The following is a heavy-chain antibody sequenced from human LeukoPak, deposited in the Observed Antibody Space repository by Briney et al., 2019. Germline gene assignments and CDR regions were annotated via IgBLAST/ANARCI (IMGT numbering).Heavy chain of an antibody. D-gene: IGHD3-3*01. CDR3: ARIYDFWSGYPGASGFDY. V-gene: IGHV4-38-2*02. CDR1: GYSISSGYY. CDR2: IYHSGST. Sequence: SETLSLTCTVSGYSISSGYYWGWIRQPPGKGLEWIGSIYHSGSTYYNPSLKSRVTISVDTSKNQFSLKLSSVTAADTAEYYCARIYDFWSGYPGASGFDYWGQGTLVTVSS. J-gene: IGHJ4*02.